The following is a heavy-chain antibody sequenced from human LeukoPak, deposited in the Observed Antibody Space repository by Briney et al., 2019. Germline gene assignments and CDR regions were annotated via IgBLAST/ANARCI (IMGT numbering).Heavy chain of an antibody. V-gene: IGHV3-7*01. CDR1: GFTFSSYW. CDR2: IKQDGSEK. CDR3: ARENFHDYGDYVAHY. D-gene: IGHD4-17*01. Sequence: PGGSLRLSCAASGFTFSSYWMSWVRQAPGKGLEWVANIKQDGSEKYYVDSVKGRFTISRDNAKNSLYLQMNSLRAEDTAVYYCARENFHDYGDYVAHYWGQGTLVTVSS. J-gene: IGHJ4*02.